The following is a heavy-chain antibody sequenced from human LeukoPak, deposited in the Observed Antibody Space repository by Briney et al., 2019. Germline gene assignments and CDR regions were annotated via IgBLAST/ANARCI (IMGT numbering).Heavy chain of an antibody. CDR2: ISPNSGSI. CDR3: AKDSSNSCLDY. CDR1: GFTFDDYA. Sequence: GGSLRLSCIASGFTFDDYAMHWVRQAPGKGLEWVSGISPNSGSIGYADSVKGRFTISRDNSKNTLYLQMNSLRAEDTAVYYCAKDSSNSCLDYWGQGTLVTVSS. J-gene: IGHJ4*02. D-gene: IGHD2-2*01. V-gene: IGHV3-9*01.